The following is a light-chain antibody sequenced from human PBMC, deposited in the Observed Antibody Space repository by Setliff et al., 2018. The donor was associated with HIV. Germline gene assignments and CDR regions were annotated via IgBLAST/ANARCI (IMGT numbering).Light chain of an antibody. J-gene: IGLJ1*01. V-gene: IGLV1-40*01. CDR3: QSYDSSLSGYV. Sequence: QSVPTQPPSVSGAPGQRVTISCTGSRSNIGAGYDVQWYQQLPGTAPKLVMFGNSNRPSGVPDRFSDPKSGTSASLAISGLQAEDEADYYCQSYDSSLSGYVFGTGTKVTVL. CDR2: GNS. CDR1: RSNIGAGYD.